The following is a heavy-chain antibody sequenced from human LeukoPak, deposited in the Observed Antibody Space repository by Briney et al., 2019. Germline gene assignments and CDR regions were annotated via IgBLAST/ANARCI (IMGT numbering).Heavy chain of an antibody. D-gene: IGHD5-18*01. V-gene: IGHV4-59*08. CDR1: GGSISSYY. Sequence: PLETLSLTCTVSGGSISSYYWSWIRQPPGKGLEWIGYIYYSGSTNYNPSLKSRVTISVDTSKNQFSLKLSSVTAADTAVYYCAGTAMVTEGGWFDRWGQGTLVTVSS. CDR3: AGTAMVTEGGWFDR. CDR2: IYYSGST. J-gene: IGHJ5*02.